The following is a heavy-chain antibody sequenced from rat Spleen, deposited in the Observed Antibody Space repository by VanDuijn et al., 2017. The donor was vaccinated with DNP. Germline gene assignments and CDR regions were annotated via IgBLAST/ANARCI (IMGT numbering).Heavy chain of an antibody. CDR1: GYSITSGY. J-gene: IGHJ2*01. CDR3: ARLEFGGYTYYFDY. Sequence: EVQLQESGPGLVKPSQSLSLTCSVTGYSITSGYGWNWIRKFPGNKMEWIGHISNSGSTTYNPSLKSRISITRDTSKNQFFLQLNSVTTDDTATYYCARLEFGGYTYYFDYWGQGVMVTVSS. V-gene: IGHV3-1*01. CDR2: ISNSGST. D-gene: IGHD1-11*01.